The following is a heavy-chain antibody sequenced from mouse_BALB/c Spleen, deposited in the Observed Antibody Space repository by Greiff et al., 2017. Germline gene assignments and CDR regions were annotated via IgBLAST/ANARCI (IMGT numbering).Heavy chain of an antibody. CDR2: IYPGDGDT. V-gene: IGHV1-82*01. J-gene: IGHJ2*01. D-gene: IGHD2-1*01. CDR3: ARSRGNYQYYFDY. Sequence: QVQLQQSGPELVKPGASVKISCKASGYAFSSSWMNWVKQRPGQGLEWIGRIYPGDGDTNYNGKFKGKATLTADKSSSTAYVQLSSLTSVDSAVYFCARSRGNYQYYFDYWGQGTTLTVSS. CDR1: GYAFSSSW.